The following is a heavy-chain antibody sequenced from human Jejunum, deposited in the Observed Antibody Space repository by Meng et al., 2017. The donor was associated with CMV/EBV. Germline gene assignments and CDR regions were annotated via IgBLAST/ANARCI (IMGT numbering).Heavy chain of an antibody. D-gene: IGHD2-8*01. CDR3: AKYAKGVRSGNIYAMDV. Sequence: FSAYPMSWVRQAPGKGLEWVSMIYSNGIDTYYADSVKGRFITSRDNSKNMLYLQINSLRAEDTAAYYCAKYAKGVRSGNIYAMDVWGQGTTVTVSS. CDR2: IYSNGIDT. V-gene: IGHV3-23*03. CDR1: FSAYP. J-gene: IGHJ6*01.